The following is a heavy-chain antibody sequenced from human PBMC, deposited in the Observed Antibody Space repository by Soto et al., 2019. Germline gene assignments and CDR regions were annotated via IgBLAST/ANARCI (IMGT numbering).Heavy chain of an antibody. D-gene: IGHD1-1*01. V-gene: IGHV1-18*01. J-gene: IGHJ5*02. CDR3: VRDWQRPP. Sequence: QVQLVQSGDEVKKTGARVKVSCRASGYTLTNYGMIWVRQTPGQGLFWMGWISGHNGNTLYAQNVQCRITLTIDTPANTAVMELMSLNIDDTAMYHCVRDWQRPPWSQGTLVAVSS. CDR2: ISGHNGNT. CDR1: GYTLTNYG.